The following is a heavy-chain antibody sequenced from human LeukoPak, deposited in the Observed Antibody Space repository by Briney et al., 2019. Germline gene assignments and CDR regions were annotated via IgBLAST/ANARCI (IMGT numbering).Heavy chain of an antibody. Sequence: SETLSLTCTVSGGSISSSSYYWGWIRQPPGKGLEGIGSIYYSGSTYYNTSLKSRVTISVDTSKTQFSLKLSSVTAADTAVYCCARTVKDGDILTGYGYYYYMDVWGKGTTVTIFS. CDR1: GGSISSSSYY. CDR2: IYYSGST. V-gene: IGHV4-39*07. J-gene: IGHJ6*03. D-gene: IGHD3-9*01. CDR3: ARTVKDGDILTGYGYYYYMDV.